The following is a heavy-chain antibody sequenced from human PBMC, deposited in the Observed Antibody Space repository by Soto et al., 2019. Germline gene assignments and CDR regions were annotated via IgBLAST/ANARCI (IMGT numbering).Heavy chain of an antibody. CDR1: GYTFTSYA. D-gene: IGHD1-26*01. J-gene: IGHJ3*02. V-gene: IGHV1-3*01. CDR3: AGRRDGYYRGGAFDI. CDR2: INAGNGNT. Sequence: ASVKVSCKASGYTFTSYAMHWVRQAPGQRLEWMGWINAGNGNTKYSQKFQGRVTITRDTSASTAYMELSSLRSEDTAVYYCAGRRDGYYRGGAFDIWGQGTMVTVSS.